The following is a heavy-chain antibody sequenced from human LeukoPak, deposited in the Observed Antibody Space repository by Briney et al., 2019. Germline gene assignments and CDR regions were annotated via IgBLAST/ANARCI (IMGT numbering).Heavy chain of an antibody. CDR3: AKISRGYSYNAYNDMDV. V-gene: IGHV3-9*01. Sequence: GGSLRLSCAASGFTFDDYAMHWVRQAPGKGLEWVSGISWNSGNLDYADSVKGRFTISRDNAKNSLYLQMNSLRAEDTALYYCAKISRGYSYNAYNDMDVWGHGTTVIVSS. J-gene: IGHJ6*03. CDR1: GFTFDDYA. CDR2: ISWNSGNL. D-gene: IGHD5-18*01.